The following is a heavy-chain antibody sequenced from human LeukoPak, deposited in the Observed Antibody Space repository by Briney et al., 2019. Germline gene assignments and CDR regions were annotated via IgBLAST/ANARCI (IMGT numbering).Heavy chain of an antibody. CDR1: GFTLSSYS. D-gene: IGHD4-17*01. V-gene: IGHV3-21*01. J-gene: IGHJ4*02. Sequence: VGTLRLSCAASGFTLSSYSMNWVRQAPGKGLEWVSSIGSSSSYIYYADSVKGRFTISRDNAKNSLYLQMNSLRAEDTAVYYCARSMTTVTTFDYWGQGTLVTVSS. CDR2: IGSSSSYI. CDR3: ARSMTTVTTFDY.